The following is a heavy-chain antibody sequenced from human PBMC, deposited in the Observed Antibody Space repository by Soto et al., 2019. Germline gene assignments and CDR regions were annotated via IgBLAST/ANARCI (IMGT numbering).Heavy chain of an antibody. Sequence: EVQLVESGGGLVQPGGSLRLSCAASGFTVSTDWMYWVRQAPGKGLAWVSVIRSGGNTYYADSVEGRFTISRDNSKNTVYLQMNSLRAEDTAVYYCVRENYYYGMDVWGQGTTVTVSS. CDR3: VRENYYYGMDV. CDR1: GFTVSTDW. V-gene: IGHV3-66*01. J-gene: IGHJ6*02. CDR2: IRSGGNT.